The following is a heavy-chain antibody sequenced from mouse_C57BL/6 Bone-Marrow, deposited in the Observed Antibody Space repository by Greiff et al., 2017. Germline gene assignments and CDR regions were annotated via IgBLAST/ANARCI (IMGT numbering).Heavy chain of an antibody. CDR3: ARSYDYDDYTMDY. Sequence: QVQLQQPGAELVKPGASVTLSCTASGYTFTNYWMHWVKQRPGQGLAWIGMLQPNGCSPDYNEKFKKAATLSVDKDYMTAYMELSILTSEDSAVYYWARSYDYDDYTMDYWGQGTSVTVSS. CDR1: GYTFTNYW. V-gene: IGHV1-64*01. J-gene: IGHJ4*01. D-gene: IGHD2-4*01. CDR2: LQPNGCSP.